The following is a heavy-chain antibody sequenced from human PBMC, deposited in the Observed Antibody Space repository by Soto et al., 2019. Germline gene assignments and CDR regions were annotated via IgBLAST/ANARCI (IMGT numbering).Heavy chain of an antibody. V-gene: IGHV3-21*01. D-gene: IGHD5-12*01. CDR3: ARPRGYRGYDIFDY. CDR2: ISPSSDDI. J-gene: IGHJ4*02. Sequence: EVQLVESGGGLVKPGGSLRLSCAASGFVFSSYSMNWFRQVPGKGLEWVSSISPSSDDIHYADSLKGRFTISRDNAKNSLYLQMNSLRGEDTAVYYCARPRGYRGYDIFDYWGQGALVTVSS. CDR1: GFVFSSYS.